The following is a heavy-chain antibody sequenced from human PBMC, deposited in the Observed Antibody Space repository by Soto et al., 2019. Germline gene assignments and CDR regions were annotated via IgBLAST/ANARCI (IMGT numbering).Heavy chain of an antibody. CDR3: AILTPGRATTAWGYYYYYYGMDV. CDR2: INPSGGST. D-gene: IGHD3-10*01. Sequence: QVQLVQSGAEVKKPGASVKVSCKASGYTFTSYYMHWVRQAPGQGLEWMGIINPSGGSTSYAQKCQGRVTMTRDTSPSTVYMELSSLRSKDTAVYYCAILTPGRATTAWGYYYYYYGMDVWGQGTTVTVSS. CDR1: GYTFTSYY. J-gene: IGHJ6*02. V-gene: IGHV1-46*01.